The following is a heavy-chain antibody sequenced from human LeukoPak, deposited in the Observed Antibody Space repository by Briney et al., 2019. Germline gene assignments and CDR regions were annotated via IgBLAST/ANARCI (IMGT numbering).Heavy chain of an antibody. CDR2: INHSGST. V-gene: IGHV4-34*01. CDR3: SRAPSSGSYYLDY. J-gene: IGHJ4*02. D-gene: IGHD3-10*01. Sequence: SETLSLTCAVYGGSFSGYYWSWIRQPPGKGLEWIGEINHSGSTNYNPSLKSRVTISVDTSKNQFSLKLSSVTAADTAVYYCSRAPSSGSYYLDYWGQGTLVTVSS. CDR1: GGSFSGYY.